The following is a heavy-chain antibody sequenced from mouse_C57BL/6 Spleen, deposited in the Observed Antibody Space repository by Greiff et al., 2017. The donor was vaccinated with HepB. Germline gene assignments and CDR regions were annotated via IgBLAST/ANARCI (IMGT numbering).Heavy chain of an antibody. CDR2: IDPETGGT. J-gene: IGHJ4*01. Sequence: QVQLQQSGAELVRPGASVTLSCKASGYTFTDYEMHWVKQTPVQGLEWIGAIDPETGGTAYNQKFKGKAILTADKSSSTAYMELRSLTSEDSAVYYCTRGRPIYYDRPNAMDYWGQGTSVTFSS. CDR1: GYTFTDYE. D-gene: IGHD2-4*01. V-gene: IGHV1-15*01. CDR3: TRGRPIYYDRPNAMDY.